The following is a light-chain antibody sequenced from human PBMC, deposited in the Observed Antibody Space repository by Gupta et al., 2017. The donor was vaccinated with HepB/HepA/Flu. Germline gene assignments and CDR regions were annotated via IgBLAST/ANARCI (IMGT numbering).Light chain of an antibody. J-gene: IGLJ3*02. V-gene: IGLV8-61*01. CDR2: SVN. CDR3: ALVLGNGIWV. CDR1: SGPVSPTHH. Sequence: QTVVTEQTSFAVYPGGTITLTCGLSSGPVSPTHHPSWYQQTPGQSPRTLIYSVNIRSPGFPGRFSGSILGNKAALTIAGAQSDDESDYYCALVLGNGIWVFGGGTRLTVL.